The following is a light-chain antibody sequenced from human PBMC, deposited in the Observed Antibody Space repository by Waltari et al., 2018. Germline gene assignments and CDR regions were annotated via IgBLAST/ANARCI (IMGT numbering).Light chain of an antibody. CDR2: EGS. CDR3: CSYAGSGTWV. J-gene: IGLJ3*02. V-gene: IGLV2-23*01. CDR1: SSDVGSYNL. Sequence: QSALTQPASVSGSPEQSITISCTGTSSDVGSYNLVSWYQQHPGKAPKLMIYEGSKRPSGVSTRFSGSRSGNTASLTISGLQAEDEADYYCCSYAGSGTWVFGGGTKLTVL.